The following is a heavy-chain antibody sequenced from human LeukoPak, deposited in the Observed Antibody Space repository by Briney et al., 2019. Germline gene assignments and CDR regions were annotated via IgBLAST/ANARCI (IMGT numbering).Heavy chain of an antibody. V-gene: IGHV6-1*01. CDR3: ARDRGYYDFWSGYEELDDAFDI. CDR1: GDSVSSNSAA. CDR2: TYYGSNWYN. D-gene: IGHD3-3*01. J-gene: IGHJ3*02. Sequence: SQTLSLTCAISGDSVSSNSAAWNWISQSPSRGLEWLGRTYYGSNWYNSYAVSVKSRITINPDTSKNQFSLQLNSVTPEDTAVYYCARDRGYYDFWSGYEELDDAFDIWGQGTMVTVSS.